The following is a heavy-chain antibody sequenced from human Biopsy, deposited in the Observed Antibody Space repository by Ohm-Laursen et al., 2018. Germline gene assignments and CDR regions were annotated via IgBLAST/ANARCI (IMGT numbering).Heavy chain of an antibody. CDR3: ARDPGQDGAIDF. CDR2: ISASDDSK. CDR1: GFTFTNYA. V-gene: IGHV3-23*01. Sequence: SLRLSCAASGFTFTNYAMSWVRQAPGKGLEWVSSISASDDSKYYGDSVKGRFTISRDNSKSTLFLQMDSLRVDDTAVYHCARDPGQDGAIDFWGQGTLVTVSS. D-gene: IGHD4/OR15-4a*01. J-gene: IGHJ4*02.